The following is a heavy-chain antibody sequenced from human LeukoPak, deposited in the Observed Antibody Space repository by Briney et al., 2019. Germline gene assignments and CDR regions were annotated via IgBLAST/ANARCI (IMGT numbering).Heavy chain of an antibody. D-gene: IGHD6-13*01. Sequence: GGSLRLSCAASGFTFSSYSMNWVRQAPGKGLEWVSYISSSSSTIYYADSVKGRFTISRDNSTNTLYLQMNSLRAEDTAVYYCAKPFSSSFVIPQYFQHWGQGTLVTVSS. V-gene: IGHV3-48*01. CDR1: GFTFSSYS. J-gene: IGHJ1*01. CDR2: ISSSSSTI. CDR3: AKPFSSSFVIPQYFQH.